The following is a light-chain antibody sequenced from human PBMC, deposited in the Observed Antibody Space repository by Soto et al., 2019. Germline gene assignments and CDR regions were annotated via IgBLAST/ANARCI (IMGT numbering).Light chain of an antibody. CDR3: CSYAGSYTFV. Sequence: QSVLTQPRSVSGCPGQSVTISRTGTSSDVGGYNYVSWYQQHPGKAPKLMIYDVSKRPSGVPDRFSGSKSGNTASLTISGLQAEDEADYYCCSYAGSYTFVFGSGTKVTVL. CDR1: SSDVGGYNY. CDR2: DVS. V-gene: IGLV2-11*01. J-gene: IGLJ1*01.